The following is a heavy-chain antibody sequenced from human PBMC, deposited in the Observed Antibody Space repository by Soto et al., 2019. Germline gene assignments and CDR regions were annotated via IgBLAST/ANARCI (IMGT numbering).Heavy chain of an antibody. CDR1: GFTFSSYA. V-gene: IGHV3-64*01. CDR3: ARRTPGWHFDL. Sequence: EVQLVESGGGLVQPGGSLRLSCAASGFTFSSYAMHWVRQAPGKGLEYVSAISGNGGSTYYANSVKGRFTISRDNSKNTLYLQMGSLRAEDMAVYYCARRTPGWHFDLWGRGTLVTVSS. CDR2: ISGNGGST. J-gene: IGHJ2*01.